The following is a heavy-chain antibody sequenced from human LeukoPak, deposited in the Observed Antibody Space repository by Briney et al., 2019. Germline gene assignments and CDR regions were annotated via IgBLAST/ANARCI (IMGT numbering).Heavy chain of an antibody. Sequence: ASVKVSCKASGYTFTNYYMHWVRQAPGQGLEWMGMISPSGASTSYAQKFQGRVTMTRDVSTSTVYMELSSLRSEDTAVYYCARNTKGYNSPRDSFNIWGQGTMVTVSS. V-gene: IGHV1-46*01. CDR1: GYTFTNYY. CDR2: ISPSGAST. J-gene: IGHJ3*02. CDR3: ARNTKGYNSPRDSFNI. D-gene: IGHD1-1*01.